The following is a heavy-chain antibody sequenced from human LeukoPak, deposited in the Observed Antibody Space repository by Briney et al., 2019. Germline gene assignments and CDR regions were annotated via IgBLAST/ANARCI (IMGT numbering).Heavy chain of an antibody. D-gene: IGHD3-22*01. V-gene: IGHV4-39*07. CDR2: MHNTMST. CDR3: ARDAGDGSGTYLRIFAR. CDR1: GGSISTSDNY. J-gene: IGHJ5*02. Sequence: KPSETLSLTCLVSGGSISTSDNYWGWIRQPPGKGLEWIGSMHNTMSTYYNPSLKSRVTMSIDRSTNKFSLKLSSVTVADTAVYYWARDAGDGSGTYLRIFARWGQGTLVTVSS.